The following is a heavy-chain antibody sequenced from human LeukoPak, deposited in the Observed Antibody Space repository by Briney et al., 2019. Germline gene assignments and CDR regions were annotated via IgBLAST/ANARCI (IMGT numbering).Heavy chain of an antibody. V-gene: IGHV4-30-2*01. CDR3: AIYDSSGYYYPSADY. Sequence: SETLSLTCAVSGGSISSGGYSWSWIRQPPGKGLEWIGYIYHSGSTYYNPSLKSRVTISVDRSKNQFSLKLSSVTAADTAVYYCAIYDSSGYYYPSADYWGQGTLVTVSS. CDR2: IYHSGST. D-gene: IGHD3-22*01. J-gene: IGHJ4*02. CDR1: GGSISSGGYS.